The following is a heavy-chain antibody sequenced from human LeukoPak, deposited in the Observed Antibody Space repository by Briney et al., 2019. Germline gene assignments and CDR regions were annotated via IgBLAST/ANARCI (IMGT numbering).Heavy chain of an antibody. CDR1: GFTFSSYG. J-gene: IGHJ6*02. CDR3: ARPRVAGTTYYYYYGRDV. Sequence: GGSLRLSCAASGFTFSSYGMHWVRQAPGKGLEWVAVIWYDGSNRYYADSVKGRFTISRDNSKNTLYLQMNSLRAEDTAVHYCARPRVAGTTYYYYYGRDVWAQGPTVTVSS. V-gene: IGHV3-33*01. D-gene: IGHD6-19*01. CDR2: IWYDGSNR.